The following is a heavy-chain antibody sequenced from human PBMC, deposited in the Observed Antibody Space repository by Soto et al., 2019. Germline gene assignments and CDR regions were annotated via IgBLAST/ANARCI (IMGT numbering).Heavy chain of an antibody. CDR2: INPNSGDT. Sequence: ASVKVSCKASGYSFTGYYIHWVRQAPGQGLEWMGWINPNSGDTNYAQNFQGRVTMTRDTSISTAYMEVSRLRSDDTAVYYCARVDLAAPNTWYYRQNVCG. CDR1: GYSFTGYY. D-gene: IGHD3-10*01. V-gene: IGHV1-2*02. J-gene: IGHJ3*01. CDR3: ARVDLAAPNTWYYRQNV.